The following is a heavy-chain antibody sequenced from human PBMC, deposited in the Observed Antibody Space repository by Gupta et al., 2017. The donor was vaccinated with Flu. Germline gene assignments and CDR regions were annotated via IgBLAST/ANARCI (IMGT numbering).Heavy chain of an antibody. D-gene: IGHD1-20*01. CDR2: VSDSGGST. J-gene: IGHJ5*02. Sequence: PGKGLEGVSSVSDSGGSTYYADSVKGRFTISRDNSKNTLYLQMNSLSVEDTAVYYCAKVAARARDRYKWFDPWGQGTQVTVSS. V-gene: IGHV3-23*01. CDR3: AKVAARARDRYKWFDP.